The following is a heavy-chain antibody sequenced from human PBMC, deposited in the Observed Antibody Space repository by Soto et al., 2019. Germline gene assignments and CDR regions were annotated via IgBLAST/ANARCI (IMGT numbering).Heavy chain of an antibody. J-gene: IGHJ5*02. CDR1: GGSISSSNW. Sequence: SETLSLTCAVSGGSISSSNWWSWVRQPPGKGLEWIGEIYHSGSTNYNPSLKSRVTISVDKSKNQFSLKLSSVTAADTAVYYCARRNDYGDYGWFDPWGQGTLVTVSS. CDR2: IYHSGST. CDR3: ARRNDYGDYGWFDP. V-gene: IGHV4-4*02. D-gene: IGHD4-17*01.